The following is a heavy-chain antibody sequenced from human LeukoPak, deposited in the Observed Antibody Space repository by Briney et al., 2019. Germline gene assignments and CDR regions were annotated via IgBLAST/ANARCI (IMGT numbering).Heavy chain of an antibody. CDR3: ASGAAAGTRWFDP. D-gene: IGHD6-13*01. Sequence: PGGSLRLSCAASGFTFSDYYMSWIRQAPGKGLEWVSYISSSGSTIYYADSVKGRFTISRDNAKNSLYLQMNSLRAEDTAVYYCASGAAAGTRWFDPWGQGTLVTVSS. CDR1: GFTFSDYY. V-gene: IGHV3-11*04. J-gene: IGHJ5*02. CDR2: ISSSGSTI.